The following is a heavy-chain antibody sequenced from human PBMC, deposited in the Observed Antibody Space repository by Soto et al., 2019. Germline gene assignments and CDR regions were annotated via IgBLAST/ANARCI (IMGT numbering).Heavy chain of an antibody. J-gene: IGHJ4*02. Sequence: QVQLVESGGGVVQPGGSLRLSCAASASIFKGHGMHWVRQAPGEGLEWVAIIRFDGSDEHYGDSVEGRFTISRDNSKNMLYLQMNSLRVEDTAVYYCARDGVGATTFFGFLDYWGQGTLVTVSS. D-gene: IGHD1-26*01. CDR1: ASIFKGHG. V-gene: IGHV3-33*08. CDR2: IRFDGSDE. CDR3: ARDGVGATTFFGFLDY.